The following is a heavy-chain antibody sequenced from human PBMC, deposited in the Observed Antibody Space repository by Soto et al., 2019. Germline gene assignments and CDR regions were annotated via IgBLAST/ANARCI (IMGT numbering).Heavy chain of an antibody. V-gene: IGHV3-23*01. CDR3: AKGGVGRNAEYFQH. D-gene: IGHD2-8*02. Sequence: GGSLRLSCAASGFTFSSYAMSWVRQAPGKGLEWVSAISGSGGSTYYADSVKGRLTISRDNSKNTLYLQMNSLRAEDTAVYYCAKGGVGRNAEYFQHWGQGTLLTFSS. CDR1: GFTFSSYA. J-gene: IGHJ1*01. CDR2: ISGSGGST.